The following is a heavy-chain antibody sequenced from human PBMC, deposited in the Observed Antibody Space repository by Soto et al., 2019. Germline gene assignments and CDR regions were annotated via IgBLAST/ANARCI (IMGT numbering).Heavy chain of an antibody. V-gene: IGHV5-51*01. CDR1: GYSFTSYW. Sequence: GESLKISCKGSGYSFTSYWIGWVRQMPGKGLEWMGIIYPGDSDTRYSPSFQGQVTISADKSISTAYLQWSSLKASDTAMYYCARRRNDPSYYYYYGMDVWGQGTTVTVSS. CDR2: IYPGDSDT. J-gene: IGHJ6*02. CDR3: ARRRNDPSYYYYYGMDV.